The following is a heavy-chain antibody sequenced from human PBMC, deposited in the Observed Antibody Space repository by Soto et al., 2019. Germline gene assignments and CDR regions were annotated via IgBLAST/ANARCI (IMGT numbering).Heavy chain of an antibody. CDR1: GGSISSYY. CDR3: ARDSRPYDSSGYYYVSYYYYGMDV. Sequence: LSLTCTVSGGSISSYYWSWIRQPPGKGLEWIGYIYYSGSTNYNPSLKSRVTISVDTSKNQFSLKLSSVTAADTAVYYCARDSRPYDSSGYYYVSYYYYGMDVWGQGTTVTVSS. V-gene: IGHV4-59*01. CDR2: IYYSGST. J-gene: IGHJ6*02. D-gene: IGHD3-22*01.